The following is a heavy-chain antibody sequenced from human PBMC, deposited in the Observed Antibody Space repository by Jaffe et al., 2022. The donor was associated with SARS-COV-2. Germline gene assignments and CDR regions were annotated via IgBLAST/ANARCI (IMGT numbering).Heavy chain of an antibody. CDR2: INSDGSST. Sequence: EVQLVESGGGLVQPGGSLRLSCAASGFTFSSYWMHWVRQAPGKGLVWVSRINSDGSSTSYADSVKGRFTISRDNAKNTLYLQMNSLRAEDTAVYYCARGYSSHYYYYGMDVWGQGTTVTVSS. J-gene: IGHJ6*02. V-gene: IGHV3-74*01. CDR1: GFTFSSYW. CDR3: ARGYSSHYYYYGMDV. D-gene: IGHD5-12*01.